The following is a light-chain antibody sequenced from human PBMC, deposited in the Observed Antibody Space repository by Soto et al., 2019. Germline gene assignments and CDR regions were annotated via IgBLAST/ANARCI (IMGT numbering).Light chain of an antibody. V-gene: IGKV1-6*01. CDR1: TGIRTD. J-gene: IGKJ1*01. Sequence: IQLTPSPSSLSGSVVYRFTITFLASTGIRTDLSWYQQKPGKVPKVLIYAATSLQSGVQSRFSGSGSGTDFTLTISSLQPEDFATYYCIKDYNYPWTCGQGNKVDIK. CDR3: IKDYNYPWT. CDR2: AAT.